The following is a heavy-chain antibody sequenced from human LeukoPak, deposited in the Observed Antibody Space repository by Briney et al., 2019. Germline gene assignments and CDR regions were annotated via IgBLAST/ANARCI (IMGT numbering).Heavy chain of an antibody. V-gene: IGHV4-39*01. D-gene: IGHD3-22*01. Sequence: PSETLSLTCTVSGGSISSSSYYWGWIRQPPGKGLEWIGSIYYSGSTYYNPSLKSRVTMSVDTSKNQFSLKLRSVTAADTAVYYCARHLWEDFLWLSFYDAFDMWGQGTMVTVSS. J-gene: IGHJ3*02. CDR2: IYYSGST. CDR1: GGSISSSSYY. CDR3: ARHLWEDFLWLSFYDAFDM.